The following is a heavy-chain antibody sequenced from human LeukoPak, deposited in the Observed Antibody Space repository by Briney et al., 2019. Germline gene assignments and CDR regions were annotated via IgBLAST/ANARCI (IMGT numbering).Heavy chain of an antibody. Sequence: NASETLSLTCAVYGGSFSGYHWSWIRQPPGKGLEWIGEINHSGSTNYNPSLKSRVTISVDTSKNQFSLKLSSVTAADTAVYYCARHGTISSESYFDYWGQGALVTVSS. V-gene: IGHV4-34*01. D-gene: IGHD1-14*01. J-gene: IGHJ4*02. CDR1: GGSFSGYH. CDR2: INHSGST. CDR3: ARHGTISSESYFDY.